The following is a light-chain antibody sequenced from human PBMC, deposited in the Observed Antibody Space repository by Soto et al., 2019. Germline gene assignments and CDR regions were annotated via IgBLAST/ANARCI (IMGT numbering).Light chain of an antibody. CDR3: HQSNSYST. CDR2: KAS. V-gene: IGKV1-5*03. CDR1: ESVNRW. Sequence: DIQLTQFPSTVSASVGDKVTITCRASESVNRWLGWYQQKPVKAPKLLIYKASTLDNGVPSRFRGSGSGTEFTLTISSLQPDDLDTYYCHQSNSYSTFGGGTKV. J-gene: IGKJ4*01.